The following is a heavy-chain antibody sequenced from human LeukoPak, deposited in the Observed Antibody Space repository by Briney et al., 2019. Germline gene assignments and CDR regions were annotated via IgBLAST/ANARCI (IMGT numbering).Heavy chain of an antibody. CDR1: GYSISSGYY. Sequence: PSETLSLTCTVSGYSISSGYYWGWIRQPPGKGLEWIGSIYHSGSTYYNPSLKSRVTISVDTSKNQFSLKLSSVTAVDTAVYYCAGNSGSYLYYYYYMDVWGKGTTVTVSS. CDR2: IYHSGST. J-gene: IGHJ6*03. V-gene: IGHV4-38-2*02. D-gene: IGHD1-26*01. CDR3: AGNSGSYLYYYYYMDV.